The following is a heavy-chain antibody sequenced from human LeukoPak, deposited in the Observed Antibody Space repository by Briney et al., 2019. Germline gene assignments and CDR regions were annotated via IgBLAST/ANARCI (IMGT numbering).Heavy chain of an antibody. CDR3: ARVNYDSSGYYYVLNWFDP. J-gene: IGHJ5*02. CDR1: GYTFTSYG. V-gene: IGHV1-18*01. Sequence: ASVKVSCKASGYTFTSYGISWVRQAPRQGLEWMGWISAYNGNTNYAQKLQGRVTMTTDTSTSTAYMELRSLRSDDTAVYYCARVNYDSSGYYYVLNWFDPWGQGTLVTVSS. CDR2: ISAYNGNT. D-gene: IGHD3-22*01.